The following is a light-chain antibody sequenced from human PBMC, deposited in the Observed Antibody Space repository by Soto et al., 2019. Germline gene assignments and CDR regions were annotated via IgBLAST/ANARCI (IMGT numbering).Light chain of an antibody. CDR1: QSVSSY. CDR3: QQPSNWPLT. Sequence: EIVLTQSPATLSLSPGERATLSCRASQSVSSYLAWYQQKPGQAPRLLIYDASNRATGIPARFSGSGSGTDFTLTISSLEPEDSAVYYCQQPSNWPLTFGQGTRLEIK. V-gene: IGKV3-11*01. CDR2: DAS. J-gene: IGKJ5*01.